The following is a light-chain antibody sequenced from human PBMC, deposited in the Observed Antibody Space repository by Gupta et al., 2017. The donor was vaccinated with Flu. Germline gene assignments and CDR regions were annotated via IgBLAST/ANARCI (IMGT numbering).Light chain of an antibody. J-gene: IGLJ3*02. V-gene: IGLV1-44*01. CDR3: ASWDDSLNGGV. Sequence: VTISCSGSSSNIGSNTVNCYQQLPRTAPNLLIYTNNQRPSGVPDRFSGSKSDTSASLAISGLQSEDEADYYCASWDDSLNGGVFGGGTKLTVL. CDR1: SSNIGSNT. CDR2: TNN.